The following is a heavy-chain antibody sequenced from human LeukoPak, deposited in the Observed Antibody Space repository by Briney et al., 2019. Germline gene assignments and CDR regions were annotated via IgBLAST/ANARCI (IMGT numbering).Heavy chain of an antibody. CDR3: AKDHFGPYSYVEY. V-gene: IGHV3-23*01. Sequence: GGSLRLSCAASGFTFSSYALSWVRQAPGKGLEWVSGTDGRGGTITYADSVKGRFTISRDNSKYRLFLQMDSLRADDTAIYYCAKDHFGPYSYVEYWGQGTLVTVSS. J-gene: IGHJ4*02. CDR2: TDGRGGTI. D-gene: IGHD5-18*01. CDR1: GFTFSSYA.